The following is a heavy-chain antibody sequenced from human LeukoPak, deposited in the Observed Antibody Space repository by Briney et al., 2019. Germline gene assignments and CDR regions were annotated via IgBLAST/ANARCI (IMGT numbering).Heavy chain of an antibody. CDR3: ARHEPVITLSSYYYGMDV. D-gene: IGHD1-14*01. J-gene: IGHJ6*02. Sequence: GGSLRLSCAASGFTFSTYSMNWVHQAPGKGLEWVSSISTSSTYIYYADSVKGRFTISRDNAKNSLYLQMNSLRAEDTAVYYCARHEPVITLSSYYYGMDVWGPGTTVTVSS. CDR2: ISTSSTYI. V-gene: IGHV3-21*01. CDR1: GFTFSTYS.